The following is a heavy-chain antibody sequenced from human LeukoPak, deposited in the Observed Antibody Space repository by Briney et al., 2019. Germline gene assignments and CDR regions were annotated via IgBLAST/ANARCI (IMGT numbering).Heavy chain of an antibody. J-gene: IGHJ4*02. CDR1: GFTFSNYA. CDR2: ISGSGGST. D-gene: IGHD3-3*01. Sequence: GGSLRLSCAASGFTFSNYAMNWVRQAPGKGLEWVSVISGSGGSTYHADSVKGRFTISRDNSKNTLYLQVNSLRAEDTAVYYCAKGRGTFWSGLVSGYWGQGTLVTVSS. CDR3: AKGRGTFWSGLVSGY. V-gene: IGHV3-23*01.